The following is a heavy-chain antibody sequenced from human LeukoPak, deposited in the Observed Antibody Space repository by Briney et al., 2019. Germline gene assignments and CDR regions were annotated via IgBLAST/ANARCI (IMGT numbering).Heavy chain of an antibody. CDR1: GLTFSDSY. J-gene: IGHJ4*02. CDR3: ARGGTNFDY. Sequence: PGGSLRLSCAASGLTFSDSYMSWIRQAPGKGLEWISYISGSGSRIYYADSVKGRFTISRDNAKNSLYLQMNSLRAEDTAVYYCARGGTNFDYWGQGTLVTVSS. CDR2: ISGSGSRI. D-gene: IGHD1-1*01. V-gene: IGHV3-11*04.